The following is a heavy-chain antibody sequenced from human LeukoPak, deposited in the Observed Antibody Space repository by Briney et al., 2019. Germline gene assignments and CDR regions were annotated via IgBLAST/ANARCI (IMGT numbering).Heavy chain of an antibody. J-gene: IGHJ4*02. CDR2: ISAYNGNT. Sequence: ASVKVSCKASGYTFTSYGISWVRQAPGQGLEWMGWISAYNGNTNYAQKLQGRVTMTTDTSTSTAYMELRSLRSDDTAVYYCARDGPAYYYDSSGYPPDYWCQGTLVTVSS. CDR1: GYTFTSYG. D-gene: IGHD3-22*01. V-gene: IGHV1-18*01. CDR3: ARDGPAYYYDSSGYPPDY.